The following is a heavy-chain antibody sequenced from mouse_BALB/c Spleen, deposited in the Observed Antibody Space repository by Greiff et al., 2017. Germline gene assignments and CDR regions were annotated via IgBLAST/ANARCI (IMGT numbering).Heavy chain of an antibody. V-gene: IGHV1-4*01. CDR3: ARSTGTLFAY. D-gene: IGHD4-1*01. CDR1: GYTFTSYT. CDR2: INPSSGYT. Sequence: QVHVKQSGAELARPGASVKMSCKASGYTFTSYTMHWVKQRPGQGLEWIGYINPSSGYTNYNQKFKDKATLTADKSSSTAYMQLSSLTSEDSAVYYCARSTGTLFAYWGQGTLVTVSA. J-gene: IGHJ3*01.